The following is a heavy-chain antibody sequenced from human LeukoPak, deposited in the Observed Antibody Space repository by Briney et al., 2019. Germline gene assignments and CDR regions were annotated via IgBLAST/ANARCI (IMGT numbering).Heavy chain of an antibody. Sequence: PGGSLRLSCAASGFTFSSYSMNWVRQAPGKGLEWVSSISSSSSYIYYADSVKGRFTISRDNAKNSLYLQMNSLIAEDTAVYYCARVSRYSSSWQKFDPWGQGTLVTVSS. V-gene: IGHV3-21*01. CDR3: ARVSRYSSSWQKFDP. J-gene: IGHJ5*02. D-gene: IGHD6-13*01. CDR1: GFTFSSYS. CDR2: ISSSSSYI.